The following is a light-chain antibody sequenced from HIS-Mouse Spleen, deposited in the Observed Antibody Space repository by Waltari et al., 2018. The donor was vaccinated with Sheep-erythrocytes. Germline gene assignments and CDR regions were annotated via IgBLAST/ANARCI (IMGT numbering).Light chain of an antibody. J-gene: IGLJ1*01. CDR3: CSYAGSYNHV. CDR2: DVS. V-gene: IGLV2-11*01. CDR1: SSDVGGYNY. Sequence: QSALTQPRSVSGSPGQSVTISCTGTSSDVGGYNYVSWYQQHPGKAPKRMIYDVSMRPSGVPDRFSGSKSGNTASLTISGLQAEDEADYYCCSYAGSYNHVFATGTKVTVL.